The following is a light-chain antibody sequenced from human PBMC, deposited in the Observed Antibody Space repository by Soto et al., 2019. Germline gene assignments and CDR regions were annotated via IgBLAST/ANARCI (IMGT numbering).Light chain of an antibody. CDR2: DAS. Sequence: EIVLTQSPATLSLSPGERATLSCRASQSVGSYLAWYQQKPGQAPRLFIYDASNRATGIPPRFSGSGSGTDFALTISSLEPEDFAVYYCQQRSEWPITFGQGTRLEIK. CDR1: QSVGSY. V-gene: IGKV3-11*01. J-gene: IGKJ5*01. CDR3: QQRSEWPIT.